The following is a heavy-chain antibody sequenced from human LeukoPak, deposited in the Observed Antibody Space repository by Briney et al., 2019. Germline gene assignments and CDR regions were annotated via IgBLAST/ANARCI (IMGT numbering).Heavy chain of an antibody. CDR3: ARLSCSGGTCYDDY. J-gene: IGHJ4*02. V-gene: IGHV4-59*02. CDR1: GGSVKGHH. CDR2: IYFSGSS. D-gene: IGHD2-15*01. Sequence: SDPLTLPCTVSGGSVKGHHWMWIRQPPGKGRAWLGQIYFSGSSEYNRSLKSRVTIAVDTSKNQFSLSLSSVTAADTAVYSCARLSCSGGTCYDDYWGQGTLVTVSS.